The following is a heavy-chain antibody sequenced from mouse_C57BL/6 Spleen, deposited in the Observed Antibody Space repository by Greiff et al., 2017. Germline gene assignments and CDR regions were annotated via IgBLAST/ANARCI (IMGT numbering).Heavy chain of an antibody. J-gene: IGHJ3*01. V-gene: IGHV5-4*03. CDR2: ISDGGSYT. CDR3: ARRDYDYDGGFAY. CDR1: GFTFSSYA. D-gene: IGHD2-4*01. Sequence: EVKLVESGGGLVKPGGSLKFSCAASGFTFSSYAMSWVRQTPEKRLEWVATISDGGSYTYYPDNVKGRFTISRDNAKNNLYLQMSHLKSEDTAMYYCARRDYDYDGGFAYWGQGTLVTVSA.